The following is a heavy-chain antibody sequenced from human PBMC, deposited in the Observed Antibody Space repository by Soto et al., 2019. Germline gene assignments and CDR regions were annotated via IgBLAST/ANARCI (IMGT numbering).Heavy chain of an antibody. CDR2: INPNSGGT. CDR1: GYTFTGYY. V-gene: IGHV1-2*02. J-gene: IGHJ6*02. CDR3: ARDSGPFATVTTSYYYGMDV. D-gene: IGHD4-17*01. Sequence: QVQLVQSGAEVKKPGASVKVSCKASGYTFTGYYMHWVRQAPGQGLEWMGWINPNSGGTNYAQKFQGRVTMTRHTSISTAYMELRRLRSDDTAVYYCARDSGPFATVTTSYYYGMDVWGQGTTVTVSS.